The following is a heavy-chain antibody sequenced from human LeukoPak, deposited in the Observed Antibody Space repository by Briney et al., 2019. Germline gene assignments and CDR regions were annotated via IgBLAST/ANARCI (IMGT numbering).Heavy chain of an antibody. CDR1: GYTFTSYY. V-gene: IGHV1-69*06. CDR2: IIPIFGTA. Sequence: ASVKVSCKASGYTFTSYYMHWVRQAPGQGLEWMGGIIPIFGTANYAQKFQGRVTITADKSTSTAYMELSSLRSEDTAVYYCARGTPRYGYSYGFFDYWGQGTLVTASS. CDR3: ARGTPRYGYSYGFFDY. J-gene: IGHJ4*01. D-gene: IGHD5-18*01.